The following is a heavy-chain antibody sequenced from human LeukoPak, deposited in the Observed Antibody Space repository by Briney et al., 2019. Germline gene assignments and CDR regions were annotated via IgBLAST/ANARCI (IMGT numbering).Heavy chain of an antibody. Sequence: NPSETLSLTCAVYGGSFSGYYWSWIRQPPGKGLEWIGEINHSGSTNYNPSLKSRVTISVDTSKNQFSLKLSSVTAADTAVYYCARGGYDSSGYYSPYYFDYWGQGTLVTVSS. CDR3: ARGGYDSSGYYSPYYFDY. D-gene: IGHD3-22*01. CDR2: INHSGST. CDR1: GGSFSGYY. V-gene: IGHV4-34*01. J-gene: IGHJ4*02.